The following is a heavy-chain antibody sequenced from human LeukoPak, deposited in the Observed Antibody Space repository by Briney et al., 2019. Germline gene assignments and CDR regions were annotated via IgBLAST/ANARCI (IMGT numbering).Heavy chain of an antibody. CDR3: ARVRSGSYNWFDP. J-gene: IGHJ5*02. CDR1: GFTFSSYS. D-gene: IGHD1-26*01. CDR2: INPDGSTT. Sequence: GGSLRLSCAASGFTFSSYSMNWVRQAPGKGLVWVSRINPDGSTTTYADSVKGRFTISRDNAKNTLYLQMNSLRAEDTAVYYCARVRSGSYNWFDPWGQGTLVTVSS. V-gene: IGHV3-74*01.